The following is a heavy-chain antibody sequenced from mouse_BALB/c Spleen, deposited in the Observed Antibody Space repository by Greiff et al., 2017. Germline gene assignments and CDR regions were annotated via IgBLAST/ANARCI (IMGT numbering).Heavy chain of an antibody. Sequence: EVQLQESGPELVKPGASVKMSCKASGYTFTSYVMHWVKQKPGQGLEWIGYINPYNDGTKYNEKFKGKATLTSDKSSSTAYMELSSLTSEDSAVYYCARRGGTVVATDYFDYWGQGTTLTVSS. J-gene: IGHJ2*01. CDR3: ARRGGTVVATDYFDY. CDR1: GYTFTSYV. CDR2: INPYNDGT. D-gene: IGHD1-1*01. V-gene: IGHV1-14*01.